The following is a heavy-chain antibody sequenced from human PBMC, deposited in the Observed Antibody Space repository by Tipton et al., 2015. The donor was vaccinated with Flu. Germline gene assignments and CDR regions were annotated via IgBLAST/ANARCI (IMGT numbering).Heavy chain of an antibody. J-gene: IGHJ6*02. V-gene: IGHV3-48*03. CDR1: GFTFSSYD. Sequence: QLVQSGGGLVQPGGSLRLSCVASGFTFSSYDMNWVRQAPGKGLEWISFISTSANTIYYAESVKGRFTMSRDNAKNSLYLQMDSLRVEDTAVYYCARPTYGMDVWGQGP. CDR2: ISTSANTI. CDR3: ARPTYGMDV.